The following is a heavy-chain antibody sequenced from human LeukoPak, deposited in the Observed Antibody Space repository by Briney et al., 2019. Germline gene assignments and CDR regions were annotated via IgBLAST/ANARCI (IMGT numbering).Heavy chain of an antibody. J-gene: IGHJ6*02. Sequence: ASVKVSCKASGGTFSSYAISWVRQAPGQGLEWMGRIIPILGIANYAQKFQGRVTITADESTSTAYMELSSLRSEDTAVYYCARVRAAYYYDSSGYYPNYYYYGMDVWGQGTTVTVSS. V-gene: IGHV1-69*04. CDR3: ARVRAAYYYDSSGYYPNYYYYGMDV. CDR1: GGTFSSYA. D-gene: IGHD3-22*01. CDR2: IIPILGIA.